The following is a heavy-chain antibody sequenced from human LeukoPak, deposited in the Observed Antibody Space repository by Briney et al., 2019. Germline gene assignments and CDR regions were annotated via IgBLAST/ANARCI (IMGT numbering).Heavy chain of an antibody. V-gene: IGHV4-34*01. Sequence: SETLSLTCAVYGGSFSGYYWSWIRQPPGKGLEWIGEINHSGSTNYNPSLKSRVTISVDTSKNQFSLKLSSVTAADTAVYYCARALSPYCYYYGMDVWGQGTTVTVSS. CDR3: ARALSPYCYYYGMDV. D-gene: IGHD2-2*01. J-gene: IGHJ6*02. CDR1: GGSFSGYY. CDR2: INHSGST.